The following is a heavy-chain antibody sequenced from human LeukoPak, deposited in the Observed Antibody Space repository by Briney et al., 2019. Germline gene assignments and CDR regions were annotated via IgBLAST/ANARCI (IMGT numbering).Heavy chain of an antibody. CDR2: INQDGSEE. CDR1: GFIFNTHW. Sequence: GGSQRLSCAASGFIFNTHWMNWVRQAPGKGLEWVASINQDGSEEKYVDSVKGRFTISRDNARNSLFLQMNNLRAEDTAVYYCARDPEEWLVPIDSWGQGTLVTVSS. V-gene: IGHV3-7*01. CDR3: ARDPEEWLVPIDS. J-gene: IGHJ4*02. D-gene: IGHD6-19*01.